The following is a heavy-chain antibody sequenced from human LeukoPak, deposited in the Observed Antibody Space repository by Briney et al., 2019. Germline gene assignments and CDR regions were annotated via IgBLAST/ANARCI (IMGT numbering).Heavy chain of an antibody. V-gene: IGHV3-9*01. CDR2: ISWSSGII. Sequence: GGSLRLSCAASGFIFDDHGMHWVRQAPGKGLEWVSGISWSSGIIGYADSVKGRFTISRDNAKNSLDLQMNSLRAEDTAVYYCAKVDGYNVGYWGQGTLVTVSS. CDR1: GFIFDDHG. CDR3: AKVDGYNVGY. D-gene: IGHD5-24*01. J-gene: IGHJ4*02.